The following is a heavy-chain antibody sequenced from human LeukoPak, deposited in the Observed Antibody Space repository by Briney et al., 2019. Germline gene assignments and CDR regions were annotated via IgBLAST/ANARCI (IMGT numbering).Heavy chain of an antibody. CDR2: IRYDGIDK. CDR1: GFTFSSYA. CDR3: AKGYHYMDV. J-gene: IGHJ6*03. Sequence: GGSLRLSCAASGFTFSSYAMHWVRQAPGKGLEWVAFIRYDGIDKYYADSVKGRFIISRENSKNTVYLQMNSLRTEDTALYYCAKGYHYMDVWGKGTTVTVSS. V-gene: IGHV3-30*02.